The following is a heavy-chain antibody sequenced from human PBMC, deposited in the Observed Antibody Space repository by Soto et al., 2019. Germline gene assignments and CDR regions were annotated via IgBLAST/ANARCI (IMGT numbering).Heavy chain of an antibody. CDR1: GGSISSYY. V-gene: IGHV4-59*01. D-gene: IGHD3-3*01. J-gene: IGHJ6*02. Sequence: PSETLSLTCTVSGGSISSYYWSWIRQPPGKGLEWIGYIYYSGSTNYNPPLKSRVTISVDTSKNQFSLKLSSVTAADTAVYYCARGVSYDFWSGYFGHYGMDVWGQGTTVTVSS. CDR2: IYYSGST. CDR3: ARGVSYDFWSGYFGHYGMDV.